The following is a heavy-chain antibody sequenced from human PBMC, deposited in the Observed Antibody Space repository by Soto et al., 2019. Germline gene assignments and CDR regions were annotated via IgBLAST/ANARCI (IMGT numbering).Heavy chain of an antibody. CDR1: GGSISSYY. D-gene: IGHD3-10*01. V-gene: IGHV4-59*01. J-gene: IGHJ4*02. Sequence: SETLSLTCTVSGGSISSYYWSWIRQPPGKGLEWIGYIYYSGSTNYNPSLKSRVTISVDTSKNQFSLKLSSVTAADTAVYYCARSDLRYYFDYWGQGTLVTVSS. CDR3: ARSDLRYYFDY. CDR2: IYYSGST.